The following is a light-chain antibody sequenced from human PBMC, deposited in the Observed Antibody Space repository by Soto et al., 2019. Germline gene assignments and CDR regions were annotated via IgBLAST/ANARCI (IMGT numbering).Light chain of an antibody. CDR3: CSYAGTTTWV. Sequence: QSALTQPASVSGSPGQSITISCTGTSSDVGSHNFVSWYQQRPGKAPKLMIFEVTKRPSGVSSRFSASKSGNPASLTISGVQAEDEADYYCCSYAGTTTWVFGGGTKLTVL. CDR2: EVT. V-gene: IGLV2-23*02. J-gene: IGLJ2*01. CDR1: SSDVGSHNF.